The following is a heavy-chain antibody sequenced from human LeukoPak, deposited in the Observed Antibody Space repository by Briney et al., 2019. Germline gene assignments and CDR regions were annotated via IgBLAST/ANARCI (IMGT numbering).Heavy chain of an antibody. CDR2: IYHREST. V-gene: IGHV4-38-2*02. CDR1: GYSISSGFY. CDR3: ARDGYDSSGLPLDY. Sequence: SETLSLTCTVSGYSISSGFYWGWIRQAPGKGLEWIGSIYHRESTYYNPSLKSRVSISVDTSKNQFSLKMTSVTAADTAVYYCARDGYDSSGLPLDYWGQGTLVTVSS. D-gene: IGHD3-22*01. J-gene: IGHJ4*02.